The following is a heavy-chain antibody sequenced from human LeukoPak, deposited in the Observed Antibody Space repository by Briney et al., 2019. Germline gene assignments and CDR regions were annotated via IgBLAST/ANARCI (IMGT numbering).Heavy chain of an antibody. CDR1: GFSFTTHS. Sequence: GGSLRLSCVTSGFSFTTHSMHWVRQAPGKGLEWVAVISYDGSNKYYADSVKGRFTISRDNSKNTLYLQMNSLRAEDTAVYYCARDRETYYYDSSGYLNYWGQGTLVTVSS. CDR3: ARDRETYYYDSSGYLNY. D-gene: IGHD3-22*01. J-gene: IGHJ4*02. CDR2: ISYDGSNK. V-gene: IGHV3-30-3*01.